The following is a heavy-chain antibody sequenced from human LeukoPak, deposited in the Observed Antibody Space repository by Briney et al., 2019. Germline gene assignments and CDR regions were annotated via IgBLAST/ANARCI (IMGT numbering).Heavy chain of an antibody. V-gene: IGHV4-4*02. CDR3: ARSGSNHLVDFDY. J-gene: IGHJ4*02. CDR2: IYHSGST. D-gene: IGHD1-26*01. CDR1: GGSISSGNW. Sequence: PSETLSLTCAVSGGSISSGNWWSWVRQPPGKGLEWIGDIYHSGSTNYNPSLKSRLTISVDNSKNQFSLMLRSVTAADTALYYCARSGSNHLVDFDYWGQGTLVTVSS.